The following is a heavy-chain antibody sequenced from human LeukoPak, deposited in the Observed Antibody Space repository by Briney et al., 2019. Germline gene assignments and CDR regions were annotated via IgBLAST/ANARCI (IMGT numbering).Heavy chain of an antibody. CDR3: ARDSNMVRGVIIRPGWFDP. CDR1: GYSFTSYW. D-gene: IGHD3-10*01. V-gene: IGHV5-51*01. CDR2: IYPGDSDT. Sequence: GESLKISCKGSGYSFTSYWIGWVRQMPGKGLEWMGIIYPGDSDTRYSPSFQGQVTISADKSISTAYLQWSSLKASDTAMYYCARDSNMVRGVIIRPGWFDPWGQGTLVTV. J-gene: IGHJ5*02.